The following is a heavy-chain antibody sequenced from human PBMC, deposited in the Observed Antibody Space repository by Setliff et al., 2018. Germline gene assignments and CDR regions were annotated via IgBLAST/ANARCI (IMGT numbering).Heavy chain of an antibody. CDR2: IYHTENT. J-gene: IGHJ3*01. V-gene: IGHV4-4*02. CDR3: ARTPRGGNSAFDL. CDR1: GASISSNNW. Sequence: PSETLSLTCAAFGASISSNNWWSWVRQPPGMQLEWIGEIYHTENTNYNASLRSRVAISIDKSKSQYSLKLTSVTAADTAVYYCARTPRGGNSAFDLWGQGTMVTVSS. D-gene: IGHD2-21*02.